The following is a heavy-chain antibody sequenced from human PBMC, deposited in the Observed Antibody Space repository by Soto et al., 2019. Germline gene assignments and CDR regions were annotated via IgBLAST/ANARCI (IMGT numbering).Heavy chain of an antibody. V-gene: IGHV4-59*08. D-gene: IGHD2-8*01. CDR2: IYYRGNP. J-gene: IGHJ4*02. Sequence: SETLSLTCTVSGWSIISYCWSWIRQPPGKGLEWIGYIYYRGNPNYNPSLKSRVTISQDTSKNQFSLKLSSVTAADTAVYYCGTLPPRIELTLLPIPTWGQGTLVTVSS. CDR1: GWSIISYC. CDR3: GTLPPRIELTLLPIPT.